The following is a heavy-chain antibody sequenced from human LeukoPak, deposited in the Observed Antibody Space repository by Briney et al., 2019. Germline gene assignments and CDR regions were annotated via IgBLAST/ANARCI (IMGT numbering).Heavy chain of an antibody. Sequence: GRSLRLSCAASGFTFSSYGMHWVRQAPGKGLEWVAVIWYDGSNKYYADSVKGRFTISRDNSKNTLYLQMNSLRAEDTAVYYCARGLAAAGLYFDYWGQGTLVTVSS. V-gene: IGHV3-33*01. D-gene: IGHD6-13*01. CDR1: GFTFSSYG. CDR3: ARGLAAAGLYFDY. J-gene: IGHJ4*02. CDR2: IWYDGSNK.